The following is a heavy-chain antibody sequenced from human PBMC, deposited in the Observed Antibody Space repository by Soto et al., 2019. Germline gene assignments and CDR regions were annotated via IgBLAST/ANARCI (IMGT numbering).Heavy chain of an antibody. Sequence: GGSLRLSCAASGFTFRNYWMSWVRQDPGKGLEWVANIRHDGSEKFYVDSVKGRFTISRDNAKNLLFLQMNSLRADDTAMYYCARGDYYFDYWGQGALVTVSS. CDR1: GFTFRNYW. J-gene: IGHJ4*02. CDR2: IRHDGSEK. D-gene: IGHD2-21*02. CDR3: ARGDYYFDY. V-gene: IGHV3-7*01.